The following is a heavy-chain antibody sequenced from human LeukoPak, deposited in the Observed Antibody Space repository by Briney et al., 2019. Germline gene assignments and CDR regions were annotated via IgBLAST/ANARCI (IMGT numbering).Heavy chain of an antibody. CDR1: GFSFSSYG. J-gene: IGHJ5*02. Sequence: GGSLRLSCAASGFSFSSYGMHWVRQAPGKGLEWVAFIRYDGSNKYYADSVKGRFTMSRDNSKNTLYLQMNSLRAGDTAVYYCAKDSLLWFGELLSFNWFDPWGQGTLVTVSS. V-gene: IGHV3-30*02. CDR3: AKDSLLWFGELLSFNWFDP. D-gene: IGHD3-10*01. CDR2: IRYDGSNK.